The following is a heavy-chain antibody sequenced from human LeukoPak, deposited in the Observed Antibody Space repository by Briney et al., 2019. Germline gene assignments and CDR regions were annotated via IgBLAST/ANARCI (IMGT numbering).Heavy chain of an antibody. CDR1: GGSISSGGYY. J-gene: IGHJ6*03. Sequence: TSQTLSLTCTVSGGSISSGGYYWSWIRQHPGKGLEWIGYIYYSGSTYYNPSLKSRVTISVDTSKNQFSLKLSSVTAADTAVYYCARAPGFWSGYSYYYYYMDVWGKGTTVTVSS. D-gene: IGHD3-3*01. V-gene: IGHV4-31*03. CDR3: ARAPGFWSGYSYYYYYMDV. CDR2: IYYSGST.